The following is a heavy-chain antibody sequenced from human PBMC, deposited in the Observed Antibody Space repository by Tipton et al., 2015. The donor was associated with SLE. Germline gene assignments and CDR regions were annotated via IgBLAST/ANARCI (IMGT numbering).Heavy chain of an antibody. V-gene: IGHV4-34*01. D-gene: IGHD6-19*01. CDR2: INHSGST. Sequence: TLSLTCAVYGGSFSGYYWSWIRPPPGKGLEWIGEINHSGSTNYNPSLKSRVTISVDTSKNQFSPKLSSVTAADTAVYYCARLYSSGWSDAFDIWGQGTMVTVSS. J-gene: IGHJ3*02. CDR3: ARLYSSGWSDAFDI. CDR1: GGSFSGYY.